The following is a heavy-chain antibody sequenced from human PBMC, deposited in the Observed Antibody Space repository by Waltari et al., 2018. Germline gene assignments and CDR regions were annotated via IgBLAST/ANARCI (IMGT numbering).Heavy chain of an antibody. CDR2: IYHSGDT. Sequence: QVQLQESGPGLVKPSGTLSLTCAVSGGSISSSNWWSWVRQPPGKGLEWIGEIYHSGDTTYNPPLECRVTISVDKSKNQFSLKLSSVTAADTAVYYCARESALSGYDIFDYWGQGTLVTVSS. CDR3: ARESALSGYDIFDY. D-gene: IGHD5-12*01. J-gene: IGHJ4*02. CDR1: GGSISSSNW. V-gene: IGHV4-4*02.